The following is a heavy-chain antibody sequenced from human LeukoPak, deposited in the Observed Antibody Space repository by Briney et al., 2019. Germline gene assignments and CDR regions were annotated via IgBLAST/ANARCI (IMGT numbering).Heavy chain of an antibody. D-gene: IGHD3-10*01. Sequence: ASVKVSCKASGYTFTSYGISWVRQAPGQGLEWMGWISAYNGNTNYAQKLQGRVTMTTDTSTSTAYMEPRSLRSDDTAVYYCARDYGSGSLYGMDVWGQGTTVTVSS. CDR1: GYTFTSYG. J-gene: IGHJ6*02. CDR2: ISAYNGNT. CDR3: ARDYGSGSLYGMDV. V-gene: IGHV1-18*01.